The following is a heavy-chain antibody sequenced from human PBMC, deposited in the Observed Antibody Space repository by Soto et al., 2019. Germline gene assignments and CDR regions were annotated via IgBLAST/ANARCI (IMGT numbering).Heavy chain of an antibody. J-gene: IGHJ4*02. CDR2: ISTTGNT. D-gene: IGHD1-7*01. V-gene: IGHV4-4*07. Sequence: LSLTCTVCGDTITSFSWNWIRQSAGKGLEWIGRISTTGNTHYNPSLESRVTMSLDTSKNQFSLKLTSVTAADTAVYYCEGESGENWSYEAYWGQGTLVTVS. CDR1: GDTITSFS. CDR3: EGESGENWSYEAY.